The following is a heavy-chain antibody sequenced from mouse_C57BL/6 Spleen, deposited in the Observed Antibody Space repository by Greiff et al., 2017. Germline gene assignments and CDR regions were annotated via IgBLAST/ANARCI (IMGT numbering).Heavy chain of an antibody. V-gene: IGHV1-64*01. D-gene: IGHD1-1*01. J-gene: IGHJ2*01. CDR2: IHPNSGST. Sequence: QVQLQQPGAELVKPGASVKLSCKASGYTFTSYWMHWVKPRPGQGLEWIGMIHPNSGSTNYNEKFKSKATLTVDKSSSTAYMPLSSLTSEDSAVYYCARSGYGSSLYYFDYWGQGTTLTVSS. CDR1: GYTFTSYW. CDR3: ARSGYGSSLYYFDY.